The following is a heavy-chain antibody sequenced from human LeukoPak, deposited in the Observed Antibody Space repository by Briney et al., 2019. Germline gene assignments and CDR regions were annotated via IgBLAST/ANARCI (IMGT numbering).Heavy chain of an antibody. CDR1: GGSISSSSYY. D-gene: IGHD4-17*01. CDR3: ASVLLRLLDY. V-gene: IGHV4-39*01. J-gene: IGHJ4*02. CDR2: IYYSGST. Sequence: SDTLSLTCTVSGGSISSSSYYWGWIRQPPGKGLDWIGSIYYSGSTYYNPSLKSRVTISVDTSKNQFSLKLSSVTAADTAVYYCASVLLRLLDYWGQGTLVTVSS.